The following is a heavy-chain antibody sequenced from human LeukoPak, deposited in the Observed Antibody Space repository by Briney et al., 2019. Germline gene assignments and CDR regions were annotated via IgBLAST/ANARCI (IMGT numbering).Heavy chain of an antibody. D-gene: IGHD6-13*01. CDR3: AKGGAGTGRYFDV. V-gene: IGHV3-23*01. CDR2: ISETICST. Sequence: GGSLRLSCAASGFTFSDSAMSWVRQAPGKGLEWVSRISETICSTYYADPVKGRFTISRDNSKNTVFLQMNSLRVEDTAVYYCAKGGAGTGRYFDVCGRGTLVTVSS. CDR1: GFTFSDSA. J-gene: IGHJ2*01.